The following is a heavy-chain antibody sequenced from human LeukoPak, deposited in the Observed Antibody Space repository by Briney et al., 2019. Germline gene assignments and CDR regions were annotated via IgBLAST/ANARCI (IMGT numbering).Heavy chain of an antibody. J-gene: IGHJ4*02. CDR1: GFTFSTYG. CDR2: ASASGGST. CDR3: AKRGYRSSIAAAGTNFDY. Sequence: GGSLRLSCAASGFTFSTYGMSWVRQAPGKGLEWVSVASASGGSTYYADTVKGRFTISKDNSKNTLYLQMNSLRAEDTAVYYCAKRGYRSSIAAAGTNFDYWGQGTLVTVSS. D-gene: IGHD6-13*01. V-gene: IGHV3-23*01.